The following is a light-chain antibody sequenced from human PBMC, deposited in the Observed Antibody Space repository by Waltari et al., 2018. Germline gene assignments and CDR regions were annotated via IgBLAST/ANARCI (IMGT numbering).Light chain of an antibody. CDR2: EVS. Sequence: QSALTQPASVSGSPGQSITISCTGTSSDVGGYNYVSWYQQHPGKAPKLMIYEVSNRPSGGCNRFSGAKSGNTASLTISGLQAEDEADYYCSSYTSSSTVVFGGGTKLTVL. CDR3: SSYTSSSTVV. CDR1: SSDVGGYNY. V-gene: IGLV2-14*01. J-gene: IGLJ2*01.